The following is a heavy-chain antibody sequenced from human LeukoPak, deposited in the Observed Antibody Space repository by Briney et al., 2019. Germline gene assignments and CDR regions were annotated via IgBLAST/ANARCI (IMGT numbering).Heavy chain of an antibody. CDR3: ARRPSWPTTSAFDI. V-gene: IGHV4-39*01. J-gene: IGHJ3*02. Sequence: SETLSLTCAVTGASINTVGSFLGWIRLPPGQGLEWIGSVFYSGSANYNPSLQSRVTISVDTSRNQFSLRLSSVTPADTAVYYCARRPSWPTTSAFDIWGQGTLVTVSP. D-gene: IGHD4-17*01. CDR2: VFYSGSA. CDR1: GASINTVGSF.